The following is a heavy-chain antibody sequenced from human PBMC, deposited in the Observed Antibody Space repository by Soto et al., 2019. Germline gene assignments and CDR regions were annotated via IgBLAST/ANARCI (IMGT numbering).Heavy chain of an antibody. V-gene: IGHV5-51*01. CDR2: IYPGDSDT. CDR3: VRRGWFGRMYYFDY. D-gene: IGHD3-10*01. J-gene: IGHJ4*02. Sequence: EVQLVQSGAEVKKPGESLKISCQGSGYTFSNYWIGWVRQMPGKGLEWMGIIYPGDSDTRYSPSFQGQVTISADKSINTAYLQWSSLGASDTAMYYCVRRGWFGRMYYFDYWGQGTQVTVSS. CDR1: GYTFSNYW.